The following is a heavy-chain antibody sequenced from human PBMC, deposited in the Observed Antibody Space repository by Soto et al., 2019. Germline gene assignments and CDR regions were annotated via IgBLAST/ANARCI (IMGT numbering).Heavy chain of an antibody. V-gene: IGHV4-39*01. J-gene: IGHJ4*02. CDR1: GFSISSTNYY. CDR2: VYYRGGT. CDR3: ARSKTDSGGGDFDS. D-gene: IGHD3-10*01. Sequence: XETLSLTCNVSGFSISSTNYYWGWIRQPPGKGLEWIGSVYYRGGTYYNPSLKNRVTIFMGTSNNQFSLKLTSVTAADTAVYYCARSKTDSGGGDFDSWGQGTLVTVSS.